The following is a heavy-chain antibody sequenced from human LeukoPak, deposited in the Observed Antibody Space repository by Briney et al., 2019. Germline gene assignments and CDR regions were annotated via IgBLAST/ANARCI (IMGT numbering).Heavy chain of an antibody. D-gene: IGHD1-26*01. J-gene: IGHJ4*02. V-gene: IGHV4-59*08. CDR2: IYYSGST. CDR3: ARGNQAEYWYSGSYYFDY. Sequence: SETLSLTCAVYGGSFSGYYWSWIRQPPGKGLEWIGYIYYSGSTNYNPSLKSRVTISVDTSKNQFSLKLSSVTAADTAVYYCARGNQAEYWYSGSYYFDYWGQGTLVTVSS. CDR1: GGSFSGYY.